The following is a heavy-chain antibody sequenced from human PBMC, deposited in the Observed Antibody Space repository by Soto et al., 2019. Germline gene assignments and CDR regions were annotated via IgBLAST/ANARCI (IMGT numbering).Heavy chain of an antibody. CDR1: GFNFSSYA. J-gene: IGHJ2*01. CDR3: ARDPLWGTAMVLWYFDL. CDR2: ISYDGSNK. V-gene: IGHV3-30-3*01. D-gene: IGHD5-18*01. Sequence: GGSLRLSCAASGFNFSSYAMHWVRQAPGKGLEWVAVISYDGSNKYYADSVKGRFTISRDNSKNTLYLQMNSLRAEDTAVYYCARDPLWGTAMVLWYFDLWGRGTLVT.